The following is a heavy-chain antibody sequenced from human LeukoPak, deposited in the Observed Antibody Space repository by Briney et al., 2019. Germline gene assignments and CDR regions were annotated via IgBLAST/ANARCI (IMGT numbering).Heavy chain of an antibody. CDR2: IWYDGSIQ. J-gene: IGHJ4*02. CDR1: GFTFSSYG. CDR3: ARAGYCSGGSCYGSDY. V-gene: IGHV3-33*01. Sequence: PGGSLRLSCAASGFTFSSYGMHWVRQAPGKGLEWVAAIWYDGSIQYYADSVKGRFTISRDNSKNTLYLQMDSLRDEDTAVYYCARAGYCSGGSCYGSDYWGQGTLVSVSS. D-gene: IGHD2-15*01.